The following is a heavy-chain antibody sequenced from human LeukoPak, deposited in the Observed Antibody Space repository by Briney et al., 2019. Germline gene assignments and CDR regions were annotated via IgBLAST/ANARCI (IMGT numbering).Heavy chain of an antibody. CDR1: GGSISSHC. CDR2: IYYSGST. Sequence: SETLSLTCTVSGGSISSHCWSWIRQPPGKGLEWIGYIYYSGSTNYNPSLKSRVTISVDTSKNQFSLKLSSVTAADTAVYYCARGGYYMDVWGKGTTVTVSS. CDR3: ARGGYYMDV. V-gene: IGHV4-59*11. J-gene: IGHJ6*03.